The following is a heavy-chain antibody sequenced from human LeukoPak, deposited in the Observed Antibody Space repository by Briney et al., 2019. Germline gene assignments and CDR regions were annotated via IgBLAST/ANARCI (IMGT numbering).Heavy chain of an antibody. V-gene: IGHV4-59*01. J-gene: IGHJ4*02. D-gene: IGHD3-22*01. CDR2: IYYSGST. CDR1: GGSISSYY. CDR3: ARVSGYLDRYFDY. Sequence: PSETLSLTCTVSGGSISSYYWSWIRQPPGKGLEWIGYIYYSGSTNYNPSLKSRVTISVDTSKNQFSLKLSSVTAADTAVYYCARVSGYLDRYFDYWGQGTLVTVSS.